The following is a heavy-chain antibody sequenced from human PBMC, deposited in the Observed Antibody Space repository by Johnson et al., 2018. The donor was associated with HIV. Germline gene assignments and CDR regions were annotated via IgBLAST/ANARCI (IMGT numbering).Heavy chain of an antibody. J-gene: IGHJ4*03. CDR3: ASGHSAY. CDR2: IRPDGSEE. Sequence: VQLVESGGSLVQPGGSLTLSCAASGLTFSNFYMTWVRQAPGTGLEWVATIRPDGSEEFYVDSVKGRFTISRDNAKSSFFLQMNNLRADDTAMYYCASGHSAYWGRGTMVAV. D-gene: IGHD5-12*01. CDR1: GLTFSNFY. V-gene: IGHV3-7*05.